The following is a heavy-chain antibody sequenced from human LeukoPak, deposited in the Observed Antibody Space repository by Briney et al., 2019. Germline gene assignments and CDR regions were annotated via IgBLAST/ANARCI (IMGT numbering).Heavy chain of an antibody. V-gene: IGHV1-8*03. Sequence: ASVNVSCKASGYTFTIYDINWVRQAPGQGGEWMGWMNPNSGNTGYAQKFQGRGTITSDTSISTASTELSSLRSEDTAVYYCARAGSVVVTSENFYYMDVWGKGTTVTVSS. CDR1: GYTFTIYD. D-gene: IGHD2-21*02. J-gene: IGHJ6*03. CDR2: MNPNSGNT. CDR3: ARAGSVVVTSENFYYMDV.